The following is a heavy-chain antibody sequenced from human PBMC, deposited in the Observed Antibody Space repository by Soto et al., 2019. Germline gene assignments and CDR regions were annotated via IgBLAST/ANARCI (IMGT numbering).Heavy chain of an antibody. CDR3: AIHDDMGVVVPAARTYFQH. D-gene: IGHD2-2*01. V-gene: IGHV4-59*08. Sequence: SETLSLTCTVSGGSISSYYWSWIRPPPGKGLEWIGYIYYSGSTNYNPSLKSRVTISVDTSKNQFSLKLSTLTAADTAVYYCAIHDDMGVVVPAARTYFQHRAQGSMLPVSS. J-gene: IGHJ1*01. CDR1: GGSISSYY. CDR2: IYYSGST.